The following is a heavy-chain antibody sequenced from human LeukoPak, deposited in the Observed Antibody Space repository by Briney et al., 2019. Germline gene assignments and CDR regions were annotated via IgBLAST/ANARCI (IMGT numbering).Heavy chain of an antibody. CDR1: GFTFSSYG. D-gene: IGHD5-24*01. CDR3: AKDISRWLQSCFDY. J-gene: IGHJ4*02. CDR2: ISYDGSNK. V-gene: IGHV3-30*18. Sequence: GGSLRLSCAASGFTFSSYGMHWVRQAPGKGLEWVAVISYDGSNKYYADSVKGRFAISRDNSKNTLYLQMNSLRAEDTVVYYCAKDISRWLQSCFDYWGQGTLVTVSS.